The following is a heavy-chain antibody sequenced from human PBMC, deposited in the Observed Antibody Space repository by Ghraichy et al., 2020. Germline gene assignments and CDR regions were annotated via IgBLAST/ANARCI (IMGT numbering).Heavy chain of an antibody. CDR2: ISSSSSYI. J-gene: IGHJ6*02. V-gene: IGHV3-21*01. CDR3: ARVGGYGGNSVDYYYYYGMDV. Sequence: GGSLRLSCAASGFTFSSYSMNWVRQAPGKGLEWVSSISSSSSYIYYADSVKGRFTISRDNAKNSLYLQMNSLRAEDTAVYYCARVGGYGGNSVDYYYYYGMDVWGQGTTVTVSS. D-gene: IGHD4-23*01. CDR1: GFTFSSYS.